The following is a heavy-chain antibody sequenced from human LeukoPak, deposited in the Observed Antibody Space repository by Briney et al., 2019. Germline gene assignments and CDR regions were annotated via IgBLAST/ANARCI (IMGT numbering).Heavy chain of an antibody. CDR2: IHYTGST. CDR1: GGSINSYY. CDR3: ASSWPGSYDFWSGYDY. D-gene: IGHD3-3*01. J-gene: IGHJ4*02. Sequence: SETLSLTCTVSGGSINSYYWSWIRRPPGKGLDCIGYIHYTGSTNYNPSLKSRVTISVDTSKNQFSLKLSSVTAADTAIYYCASSWPGSYDFWSGYDYWGQGTLVTVSS. V-gene: IGHV4-59*01.